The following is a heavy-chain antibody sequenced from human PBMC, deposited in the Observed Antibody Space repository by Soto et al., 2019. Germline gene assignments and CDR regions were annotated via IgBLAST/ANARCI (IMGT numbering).Heavy chain of an antibody. CDR2: IYDDGAT. Sequence: LRLSCAASGFAVSTDYLIWVRQAPGMGLECVSVIYDDGATYYADSVRGRFTISRDNSKNTLYLQMNSLRAEDTAVYFCARGALYSYGSYFDCWGQGALVTVSS. D-gene: IGHD5-18*01. V-gene: IGHV3-53*01. CDR3: ARGALYSYGSYFDC. J-gene: IGHJ4*02. CDR1: GFAVSTDY.